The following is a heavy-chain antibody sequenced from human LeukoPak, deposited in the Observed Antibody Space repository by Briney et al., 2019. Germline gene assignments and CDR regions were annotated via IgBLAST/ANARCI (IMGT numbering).Heavy chain of an antibody. CDR2: IYSGGST. CDR3: ARAKAYHYGMDV. V-gene: IGHV3-53*01. J-gene: IGHJ6*02. Sequence: GGSLRLSCAASGFTVSSNYMSWVRQAPGKGLEWVSVIYSGGSTYYADSVKGRFTISRDNSKNTLYLQMNSLRAEDTAVYYCARAKAYHYGMDVWGQGTTVTVSS. CDR1: GFTVSSNY.